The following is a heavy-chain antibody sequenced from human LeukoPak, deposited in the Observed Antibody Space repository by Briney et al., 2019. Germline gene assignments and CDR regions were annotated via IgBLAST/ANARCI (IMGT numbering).Heavy chain of an antibody. CDR2: MNPNSGNT. CDR3: ARGEGMWELLRY. V-gene: IGHV1-8*01. Sequence: ASVKVSCKASGYTFTSYDINWVRQATGQGLEWMGWMNPNSGNTGYAQRFQGRVTMTRNTSISTAYMELSSLRSEDTAVYYCARGEGMWELLRYWGQGTLVTVSS. J-gene: IGHJ4*02. CDR1: GYTFTSYD. D-gene: IGHD1-26*01.